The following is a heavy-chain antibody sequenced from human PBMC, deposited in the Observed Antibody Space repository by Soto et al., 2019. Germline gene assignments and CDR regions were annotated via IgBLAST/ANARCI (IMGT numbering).Heavy chain of an antibody. CDR1: GFTVSSNY. CDR3: ARDHTNYYYYGMDV. V-gene: IGHV3-53*01. J-gene: IGHJ6*02. D-gene: IGHD3-3*01. Sequence: GWSLSLSCAASGFTVSSNYMSWVRQAPGKGLEWVSVIYSGGSTYYADSVKGRFTISRDNSKNTLYLQMNSLRAEDTAVYYCARDHTNYYYYGMDVWGQGTTVTVSS. CDR2: IYSGGST.